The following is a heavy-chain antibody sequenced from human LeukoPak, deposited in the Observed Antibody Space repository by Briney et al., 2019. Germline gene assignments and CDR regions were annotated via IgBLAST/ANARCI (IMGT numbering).Heavy chain of an antibody. V-gene: IGHV3-23*01. Sequence: GGSLRLSCAASGVTFSSYAMSWVRQAPGKGLEWVSTISRNGGSTYYADSVKGRFTISSDNSKNTLYLQMSSLRAEDTAVFYCAKAQYYFDTHFDYWGQGTLVTVSS. CDR3: AKAQYYFDTHFDY. CDR2: ISRNGGST. CDR1: GVTFSSYA. D-gene: IGHD3-22*01. J-gene: IGHJ4*02.